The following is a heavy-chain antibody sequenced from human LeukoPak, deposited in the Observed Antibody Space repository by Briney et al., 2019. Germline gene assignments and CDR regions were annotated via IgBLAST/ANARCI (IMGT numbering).Heavy chain of an antibody. CDR1: GYTFTSYY. Sequence: GASVKVSCKASGYTFTSYYMHWVRQAPGQGLEWMGWINPNSGGTNYAQKFQGRVTMTRDTSISTAYMELSRLRSDDTAVYYCARARKVATMVYAFDIWGQGTMVTVSS. V-gene: IGHV1-2*02. D-gene: IGHD5-12*01. CDR2: INPNSGGT. CDR3: ARARKVATMVYAFDI. J-gene: IGHJ3*02.